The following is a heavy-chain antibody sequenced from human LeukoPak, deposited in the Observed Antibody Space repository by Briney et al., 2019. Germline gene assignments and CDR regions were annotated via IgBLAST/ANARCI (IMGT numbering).Heavy chain of an antibody. CDR2: IYYSGST. D-gene: IGHD3-10*01. CDR3: ARILLWFGELGYFDY. Sequence: SETLSLTCTVSGGSISSSSYYWGWIRQPPGKGLEWISSIYYSGSTYYNPSLKSRVTISVDTSKNQFSLKLSSVTAADTAVYYCARILLWFGELGYFDYWGQGTLVTVSS. V-gene: IGHV4-39*07. J-gene: IGHJ4*02. CDR1: GGSISSSSYY.